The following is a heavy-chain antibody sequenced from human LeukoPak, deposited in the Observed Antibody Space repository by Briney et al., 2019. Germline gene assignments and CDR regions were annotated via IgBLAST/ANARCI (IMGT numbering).Heavy chain of an antibody. J-gene: IGHJ5*02. CDR2: RKEDGDEK. D-gene: IGHD6-19*01. V-gene: IGHV3-7*01. Sequence: PGGSLRLSCAASGFTFSKYWMNWVRQAPGKGLEWVANRKEDGDEKKCVDCVEGRFTISRDNATESLYLQMNSLRAEDTAVYYCARDGRGAGSPYNLFDPWGQGTLVIVSS. CDR3: ARDGRGAGSPYNLFDP. CDR1: GFTFSKYW.